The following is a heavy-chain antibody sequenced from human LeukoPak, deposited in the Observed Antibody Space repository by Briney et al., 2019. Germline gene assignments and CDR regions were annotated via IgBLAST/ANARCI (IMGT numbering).Heavy chain of an antibody. J-gene: IGHJ5*02. CDR3: TTEGMEMATAP. CDR1: GFTFSNAW. CDR2: IKSKTDGGTT. Sequence: GGSLRLSCAAYGFTFSNAWMNWLRQAPAKGLEWVGRIKSKTDGGTTDYAAPVKGRFTISRDDSKNTLYLQINSLKTEDTAVYYCTTEGMEMATAPWGQGTLVTVSS. D-gene: IGHD5-24*01. V-gene: IGHV3-15*07.